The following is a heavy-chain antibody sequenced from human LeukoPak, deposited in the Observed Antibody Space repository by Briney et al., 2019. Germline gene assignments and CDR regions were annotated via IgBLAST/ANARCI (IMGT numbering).Heavy chain of an antibody. CDR1: GFTFSSYN. D-gene: IGHD6-19*01. Sequence: GGSLRLSCAASGFTFSSYNVNWVRQAPGKGLEWVSSISSSSSYIYYADSVKGRFTISRDNAKNSLYLQMNSLRAEDTAVYYCARDRVSSGWYTFDDWGQGTLVTVSS. V-gene: IGHV3-21*01. CDR2: ISSSSSYI. CDR3: ARDRVSSGWYTFDD. J-gene: IGHJ4*02.